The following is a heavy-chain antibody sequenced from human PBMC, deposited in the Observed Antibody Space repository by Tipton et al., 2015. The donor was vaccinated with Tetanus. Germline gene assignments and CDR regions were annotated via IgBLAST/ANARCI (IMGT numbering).Heavy chain of an antibody. V-gene: IGHV4-30-4*01. Sequence: TLSLTCTVSGGSINSGDYYWSWIRQSPGKGLEWIGYIYYSGNTHYNPSLKSRIAISIDLSKNQFSLRLSSVTAADTAVYYCARDHGITWGGMGYYYGMDVWGQGTTVTVSS. CDR2: IYYSGNT. CDR3: ARDHGITWGGMGYYYGMDV. D-gene: IGHD3-16*01. J-gene: IGHJ6*02. CDR1: GGSINSGDYY.